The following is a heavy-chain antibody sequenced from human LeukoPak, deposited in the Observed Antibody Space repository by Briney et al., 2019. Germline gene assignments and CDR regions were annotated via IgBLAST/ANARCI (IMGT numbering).Heavy chain of an antibody. D-gene: IGHD3-10*01. J-gene: IGHJ5*02. V-gene: IGHV3-23*01. CDR3: AKDDYGYWFDP. CDR1: GFTFSSYA. CDR2: ITDTGGIP. Sequence: GGSLRLSCAASGFTFSSYAMSWVRQAPGKGLEWGSSITDTGGIPYYADSVKGRFTISRDKSKNTLYVQLNSLIAEDTAVYYCAKDDYGYWFDPWGQGTRVTVSS.